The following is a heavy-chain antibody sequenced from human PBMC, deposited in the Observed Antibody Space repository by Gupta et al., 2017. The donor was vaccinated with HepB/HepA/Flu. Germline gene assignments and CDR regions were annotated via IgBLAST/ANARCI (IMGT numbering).Heavy chain of an antibody. V-gene: IGHV1-8*03. D-gene: IGHD3-3*01. J-gene: IGHJ4*02. CDR1: GYTFINFD. CDR2: INPHPGTT. Sequence: QVQLVQSGADVKKPGASVKVSCETSGYTFINFDIHWARQGPGQGLEWVAWINPHPGTTRYAQNFPGRLTLSSKNSINTAFLELRSLRTGDTAGYYCARGRCWRGYSDSWGQGTLVTVSS. CDR3: ARGRCWRGYSDS.